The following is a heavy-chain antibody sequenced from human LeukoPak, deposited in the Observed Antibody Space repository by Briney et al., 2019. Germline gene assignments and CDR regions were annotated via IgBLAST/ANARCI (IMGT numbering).Heavy chain of an antibody. CDR3: ARELWANDAFDI. D-gene: IGHD3-10*01. CDR2: IYYSGST. V-gene: IGHV4-59*01. CDR1: GGSISSYY. Sequence: PSETLSLTCTVSGGSISSYYWSWIRQPPGKGLEWIGFIYYSGSTSYNPSLKSRVTISVDTSKNQFSLKLSSVTAADTAVYYCARELWANDAFDIWGQGTMVTVSS. J-gene: IGHJ3*02.